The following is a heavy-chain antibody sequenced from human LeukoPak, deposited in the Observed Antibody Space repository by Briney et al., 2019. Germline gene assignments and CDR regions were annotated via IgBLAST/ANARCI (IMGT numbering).Heavy chain of an antibody. CDR3: ARESAAAANFQH. V-gene: IGHV1-18*01. J-gene: IGHJ1*01. D-gene: IGHD6-13*01. CDR2: INAYNGNT. CDR1: GYTLTNYA. Sequence: GASVKVSCKASGYTLTNYAINWVRQAPGQGLEWMGWINAYNGNTNYPQKFQGRVTMTTDTSTTTAYMELRSLRSDDTAMYYCARESAAAANFQHWGQGTLVTVS.